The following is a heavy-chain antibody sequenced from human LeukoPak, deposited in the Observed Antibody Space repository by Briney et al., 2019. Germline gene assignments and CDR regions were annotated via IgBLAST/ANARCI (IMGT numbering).Heavy chain of an antibody. D-gene: IGHD6-13*01. Sequence: GASVKVSCKASGYTFTGYYMHWVRQAPGQGLEWMGRINPNSGGTNYAQKFQGRVTMTRDTSISTAYMELSRLRSDDTAVYYCARDLAGYSSSWYWFDPWGQGTLVTVSS. J-gene: IGHJ5*02. CDR1: GYTFTGYY. CDR2: INPNSGGT. CDR3: ARDLAGYSSSWYWFDP. V-gene: IGHV1-2*06.